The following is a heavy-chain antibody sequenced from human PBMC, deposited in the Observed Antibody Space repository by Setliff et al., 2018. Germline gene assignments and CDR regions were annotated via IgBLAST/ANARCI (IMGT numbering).Heavy chain of an antibody. CDR3: AREIRNMCYFDS. D-gene: IGHD3-10*01. CDR2: TIPMFGTT. Sequence: SVKVSCKASGATFSSHGISWVQQAPGQGLEWMGGTIPMFGTTEYAQKFQGRLTIITDDSTNTAFMQLSSLRSDDTAIYYWAREIRNMCYFDSWGRGTLVTVSS. CDR1: GATFSSHG. V-gene: IGHV1-69*05. J-gene: IGHJ4*01.